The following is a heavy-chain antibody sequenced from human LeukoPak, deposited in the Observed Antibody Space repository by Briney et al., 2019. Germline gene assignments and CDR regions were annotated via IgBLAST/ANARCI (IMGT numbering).Heavy chain of an antibody. CDR2: ISSSGNTI. CDR3: ASRRTVTSTDPHTFDI. V-gene: IGHV3-11*01. J-gene: IGHJ3*02. Sequence: GSLRLSCAASGFTFSDYYMSWIRQAPGKGLEWLSYISSSGNTIFYADSVRGRFTVSRDNAMNSLYLQMNSLRAEDTAVYYCASRRTVTSTDPHTFDIWGQGTMVPVSS. CDR1: GFTFSDYY. D-gene: IGHD4-17*01.